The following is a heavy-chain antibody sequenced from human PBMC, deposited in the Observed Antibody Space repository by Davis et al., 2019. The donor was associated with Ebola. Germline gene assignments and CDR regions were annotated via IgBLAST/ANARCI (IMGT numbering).Heavy chain of an antibody. J-gene: IGHJ4*02. CDR1: GGSFSGYY. CDR2: INHSGST. CDR3: ARGYLKYYYDSSGLNY. V-gene: IGHV4-34*01. D-gene: IGHD3-22*01. Sequence: MPSETLSLTCAVYGGSFSGYYWSWIRQPLWQVLEWIGEINHSGSTNYNPSLKSRVTISVDTSKNQFSLKLSSVTAADTAVYYCARGYLKYYYDSSGLNYWGQGTLVTVSS.